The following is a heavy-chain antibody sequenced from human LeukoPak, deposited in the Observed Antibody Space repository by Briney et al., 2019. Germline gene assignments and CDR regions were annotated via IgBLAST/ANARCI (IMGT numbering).Heavy chain of an antibody. D-gene: IGHD3-16*01. Sequence: GGSLRLSCAASGFTFSSYWMSWVRQAPGKGLEWVSGINWSGGSTGYADSVQGRFTISRGNAKNSLYLQMNSLRADDTALYYCARDLASTDVWGKGTTVTVSS. CDR2: INWSGGST. J-gene: IGHJ6*04. V-gene: IGHV3-20*04. CDR1: GFTFSSYW. CDR3: ARDLASTDV.